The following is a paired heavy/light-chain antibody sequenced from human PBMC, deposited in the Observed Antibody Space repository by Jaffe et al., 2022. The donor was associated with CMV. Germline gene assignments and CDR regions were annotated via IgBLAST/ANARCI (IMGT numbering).Heavy chain of an antibody. CDR3: VGGGPAYDFWNTYYSVDF. Sequence: EVQLLESGGGLIQPGGSLRLSCAAAAASGFIFSSHAMSWVRQAPGKGLEWVAAISGSGGSTYYADSVKGRFTISRDNSKNTLLLQMNSLRAEDTAVYYCVGGGPAYDFWNTYYSVDFWGQGTLVTVSS. J-gene: IGHJ4*02. D-gene: IGHD3-3*01. CDR2: ISGSGGST. V-gene: IGHV3-23*01. CDR1: GFIFSSHA.
Light chain of an antibody. CDR2: RND. J-gene: IGLJ2*01. CDR3: AAWDDSLSGPI. Sequence: QSVLTQPPSASGTPGQRVSISCSGSNSNIGGNYVSWYQHLPGTAPKVLIYRNDERPSGVPDRFSASKSGTSASLAISGLRSEDEADYYCAAWDDSLSGPIFGGGTKLTVL. CDR1: NSNIGGNY. V-gene: IGLV1-47*01.